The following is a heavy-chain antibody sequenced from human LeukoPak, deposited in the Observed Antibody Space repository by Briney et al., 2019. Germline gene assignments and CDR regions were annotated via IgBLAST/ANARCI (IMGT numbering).Heavy chain of an antibody. CDR3: ARDSSAWFTVLDY. J-gene: IGHJ4*02. CDR1: RFTFSSYW. D-gene: IGHD6-19*01. Sequence: GGSLRLSCGASRFTFSSYWMTWVRQAPGKGLEWVANINQDGSEKYYLDSVKGRFTISRDNANNSLYLQLNSLRAEDTAVYYCARDSSAWFTVLDYWGQGTPVTVSS. CDR2: INQDGSEK. V-gene: IGHV3-7*01.